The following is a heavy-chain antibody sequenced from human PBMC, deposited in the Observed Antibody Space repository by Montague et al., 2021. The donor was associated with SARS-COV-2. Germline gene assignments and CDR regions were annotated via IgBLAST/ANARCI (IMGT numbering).Heavy chain of an antibody. Sequence: SETLSLTCTVSGGSISSYYWSWIRQPPGKGPEWIGYIYYSGSTNYNPSLKSRVTISVDTSKNQFSLKLSSVTAADTAVYYCARGHGCSGGSCWWGYWFDPWGQGTLVTVSS. CDR3: ARGHGCSGGSCWWGYWFDP. V-gene: IGHV4-59*01. J-gene: IGHJ5*02. CDR1: GGSISSYY. CDR2: IYYSGST. D-gene: IGHD2-15*01.